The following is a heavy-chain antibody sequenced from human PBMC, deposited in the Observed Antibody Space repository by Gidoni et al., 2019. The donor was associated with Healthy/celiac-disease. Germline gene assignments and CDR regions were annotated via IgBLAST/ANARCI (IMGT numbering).Heavy chain of an antibody. J-gene: IGHJ4*02. CDR3: AKGESSGYYELGY. V-gene: IGHV3-43*01. D-gene: IGHD3-22*01. CDR2: ISWDGGST. CDR1: VFTFDDYT. Sequence: EVQLVESGGVVVQPGGFRRLSCAASVFTFDDYTMQWVRQAPGKGLEWVSLISWDGGSTYYADSVKGRFTISRDNSKNSLYLQMNSLRTEDTALYYCAKGESSGYYELGYWGQGTLVTVSS.